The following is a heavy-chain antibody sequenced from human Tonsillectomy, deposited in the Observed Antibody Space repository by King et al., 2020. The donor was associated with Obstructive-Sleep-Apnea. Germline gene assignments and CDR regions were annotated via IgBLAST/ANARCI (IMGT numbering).Heavy chain of an antibody. Sequence: QLQESGPGLVKPSETLSLTCTVSGGSISSYYWSWIRQPAGKGLEWIGRIYTSGSTNYNPSLKSRVTMSVDTSKNQFSLKLSSVTAADTAVYYCARDAPGEYCGGDCPTEEYYYGMDVWGQGTTVTVSS. CDR2: IYTSGST. V-gene: IGHV4-4*07. J-gene: IGHJ6*02. D-gene: IGHD2-21*02. CDR3: ARDAPGEYCGGDCPTEEYYYGMDV. CDR1: GGSISSYY.